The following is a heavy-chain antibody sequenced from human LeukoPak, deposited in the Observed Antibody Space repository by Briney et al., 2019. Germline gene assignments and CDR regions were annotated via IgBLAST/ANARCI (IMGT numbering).Heavy chain of an antibody. J-gene: IGHJ4*02. V-gene: IGHV3-48*02. CDR1: GFTLSSYS. D-gene: IGHD1-26*01. CDR3: SRGFRIGSSSAFDY. CDR2: ICSSSSII. Sequence: GGALRLSCAASGFTLSSYSMSWVRQAPGKGREWVSYICSSSSIIYYADSVKGRFTISRDNAKKSLYLCNNSLRDEDTVRYYCSRGFRIGSSSAFDYWSQGTLVTVSA.